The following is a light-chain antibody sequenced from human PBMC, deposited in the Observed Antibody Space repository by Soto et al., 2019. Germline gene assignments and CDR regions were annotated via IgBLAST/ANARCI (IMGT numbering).Light chain of an antibody. J-gene: IGKJ1*01. CDR1: QPISSH. Sequence: EIVLTQSPATLSLSPGERATLSCRASQPISSHLAWYQQRPGQAPRLLIFDASNRATAIPARFSASGSGTDFTLTISSLEPEDFAVYDCQQRANWPRTFGQGTKVEIK. CDR3: QQRANWPRT. V-gene: IGKV3-11*01. CDR2: DAS.